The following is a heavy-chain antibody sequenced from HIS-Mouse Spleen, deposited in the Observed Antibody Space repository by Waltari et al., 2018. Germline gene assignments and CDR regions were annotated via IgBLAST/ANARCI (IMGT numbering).Heavy chain of an antibody. CDR2: LNPNTGNT. V-gene: IGHV1-8*01. D-gene: IGHD4-4*01. CDR3: ARGHDYSNYFDY. Sequence: QVQLVQSGAEVKKPGASVKVSCKASGYTFTSYDINWVRQATGQGLEWMGWLNPNTGNTGYAQKFQGRVTMTRNTSISTAYMERSSLRSEDTAVYYCARGHDYSNYFDYWGQGTLVTVSS. J-gene: IGHJ4*02. CDR1: GYTFTSYD.